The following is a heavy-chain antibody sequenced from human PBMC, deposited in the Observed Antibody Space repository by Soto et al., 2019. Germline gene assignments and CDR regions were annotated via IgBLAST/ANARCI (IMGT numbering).Heavy chain of an antibody. CDR2: ISYDGGNK. CDR1: GFTFSSYG. D-gene: IGHD3-22*01. J-gene: IGHJ6*02. Sequence: PGGSLRLSCAASGFTFSSYGMHWVRQAPGKGLEWVAVISYDGGNKYYADSVKGRFTISRDNSKNTLYLQMNSLRAEDTAVYYCAKDTDYYDSSGSTDRSDYYYYGMDVWGQGTTVTVSS. CDR3: AKDTDYYDSSGSTDRSDYYYYGMDV. V-gene: IGHV3-30*18.